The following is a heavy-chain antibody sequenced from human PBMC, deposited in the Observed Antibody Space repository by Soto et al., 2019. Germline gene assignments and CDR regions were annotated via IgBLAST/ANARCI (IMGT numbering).Heavy chain of an antibody. CDR2: IYYSGST. CDR3: ARAYGGIYYFDY. J-gene: IGHJ4*02. Sequence: SETLSLTCTVSGGSISSGGYYWSWIRQHPGKGLEWIGYIYYSGSTYYNPSLKSRVTISVDTSKNQFSLKLSSVTAADTAVYYCARAYGGIYYFDYWGQGTLVTVSS. D-gene: IGHD4-17*01. V-gene: IGHV4-31*03. CDR1: GGSISSGGYY.